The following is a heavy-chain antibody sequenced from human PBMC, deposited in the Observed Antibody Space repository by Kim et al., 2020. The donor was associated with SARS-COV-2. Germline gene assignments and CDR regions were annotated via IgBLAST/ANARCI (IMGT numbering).Heavy chain of an antibody. J-gene: IGHJ4*02. CDR3: ARGFRAGGFGPQFDY. V-gene: IGHV1-18*01. CDR2: ISAYNGNT. D-gene: IGHD3-10*01. CDR1: GYTFTSYG. Sequence: ASVKVSCKASGYTFTSYGISWVRQAPGQGLEWMGWISAYNGNTNYAQKLQGRVTMTTDTSTSTAYMELRSLRSDDTAVYYCARGFRAGGFGPQFDYWGQGTLVTVSS.